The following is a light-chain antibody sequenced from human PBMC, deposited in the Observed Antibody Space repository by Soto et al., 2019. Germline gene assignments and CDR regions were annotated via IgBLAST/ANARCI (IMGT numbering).Light chain of an antibody. Sequence: QSALTQPASVSGSPGQSIPLSCTGTSSDVGSYNLVSWYQQHPGKAPKLMMYEGTKRPSGVSDRFSGSRSGNTASLTISGLQAEDEADYYCCSYASSSTYVFGTGTKLTVL. CDR2: EGT. CDR3: CSYASSSTYV. CDR1: SSDVGSYNL. V-gene: IGLV2-23*01. J-gene: IGLJ1*01.